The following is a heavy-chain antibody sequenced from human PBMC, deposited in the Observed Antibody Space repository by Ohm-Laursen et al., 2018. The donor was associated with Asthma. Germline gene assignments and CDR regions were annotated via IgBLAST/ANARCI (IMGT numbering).Heavy chain of an antibody. CDR1: GGSISSSKW. CDR2: ISSSSSYI. CDR3: ARTLNGIHYYGMDV. J-gene: IGHJ6*02. V-gene: IGHV3-21*01. D-gene: IGHD2-8*01. Sequence: LSLTCAVSGGSISSSKWWSWVRQPPGKGLEWVSSISSSSSYIYYADSVKGRFTIPRDNAKNSLYLQMNSLRAEDTAVYYCARTLNGIHYYGMDVWGQGTTVTVSS.